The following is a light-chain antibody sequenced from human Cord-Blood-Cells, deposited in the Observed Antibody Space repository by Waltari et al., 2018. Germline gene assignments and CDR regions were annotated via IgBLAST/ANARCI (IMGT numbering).Light chain of an antibody. CDR3: SSYAGSNYV. CDR2: EVS. V-gene: IGLV2-8*01. CDR1: SSAAGAYNY. Sequence: HSALTQPPSASGSPGQSVTIPCPGTSSAAGAYNYASWYQQHPGKAPKLMIYEVSKRPSGVPDRFSGSKSGNTASLTVSGLQAEDEADYYCSSYAGSNYVFGTGTKVTVL. J-gene: IGLJ1*01.